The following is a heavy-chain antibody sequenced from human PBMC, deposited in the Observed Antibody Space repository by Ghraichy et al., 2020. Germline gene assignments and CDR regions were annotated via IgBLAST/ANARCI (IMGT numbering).Heavy chain of an antibody. CDR3: ARPSSHNDLEGFDI. V-gene: IGHV4-38-2*02. J-gene: IGHJ3*02. Sequence: SETLSLAFTVSGYSIRSGYFWGWVRQSPGKGLEWIGSVYHTGSTHHNPSLERRLTILVDTSMNHFSLKLRSVTAADTAVYYCARPSSHNDLEGFDIWGQGTVVIVFS. CDR1: GYSIRSGYF. CDR2: VYHTGST. D-gene: IGHD1-1*01.